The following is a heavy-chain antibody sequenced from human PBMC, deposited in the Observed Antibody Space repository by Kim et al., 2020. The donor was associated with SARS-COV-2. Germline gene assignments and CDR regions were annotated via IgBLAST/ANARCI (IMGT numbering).Heavy chain of an antibody. CDR3: ARHASASGSNWFDT. J-gene: IGHJ5*02. CDR2: LFYSGST. D-gene: IGHD5-12*01. CDR1: GGYIGGYY. V-gene: IGHV4-59*08. Sequence: SETLSLTCTVSGGYIGGYYWSWVRQAPGKGLEWIGYLFYSGSTKYNPSLKSRVAMSLDASENQVFLTLSAVTAADTAVYYCARHASASGSNWFDTWGQGT.